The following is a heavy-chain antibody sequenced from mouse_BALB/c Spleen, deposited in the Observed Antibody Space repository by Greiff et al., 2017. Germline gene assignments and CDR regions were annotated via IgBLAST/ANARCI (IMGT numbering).Heavy chain of an antibody. CDR1: GDSITSGY. Sequence: VQLKESGPSLVKPSQTLSLTCSVTGDSITSGYWNWIRKFPGNKLEYMGYISYSGSTYYNPSLKSRISITRDTSKNQYYLQLNSVTTEDTATYYCARSDDGYYVFYAMDYWGQGTSVTVSS. CDR3: ARSDDGYYVFYAMDY. CDR2: ISYSGST. D-gene: IGHD2-3*01. V-gene: IGHV3-8*02. J-gene: IGHJ4*01.